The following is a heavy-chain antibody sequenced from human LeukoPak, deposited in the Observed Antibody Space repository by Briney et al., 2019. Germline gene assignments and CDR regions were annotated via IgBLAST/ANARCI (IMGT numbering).Heavy chain of an antibody. CDR2: IKSRTDGGTT. CDR3: ARDQYSRSSFDYLYHFMDV. CDR1: GFIFSNGW. D-gene: IGHD6-6*01. Sequence: PGGSLRLSCAASGFIFSNGWMSWVRQAPGKGLEWVGRIKSRTDGGTTDYAAPVKGRFIISRDDSKNTLYLQMNSLRAEDTAVYYCARDQYSRSSFDYLYHFMDVWGKGTTVTVSS. V-gene: IGHV3-15*01. J-gene: IGHJ6*03.